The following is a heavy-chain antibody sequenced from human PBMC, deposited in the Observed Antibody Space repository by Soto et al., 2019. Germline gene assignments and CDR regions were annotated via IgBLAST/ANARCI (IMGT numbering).Heavy chain of an antibody. J-gene: IGHJ4*02. D-gene: IGHD1-1*01. CDR3: ARDLGYNSPGD. V-gene: IGHV3-74*01. Sequence: EVQLVESGGNLVQPGGSLRLSWAASGFSFSGSWLYWVPQTPGKGLVWISRVNSDGTTNYVDSVRGRFTISRDKAKNTLYLQMNSLRVEDTAVYYCARDLGYNSPGDWGQGTLVTVSS. CDR2: VNSDGTT. CDR1: GFSFSGSW.